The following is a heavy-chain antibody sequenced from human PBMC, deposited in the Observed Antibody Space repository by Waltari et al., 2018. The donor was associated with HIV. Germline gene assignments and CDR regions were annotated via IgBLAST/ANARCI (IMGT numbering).Heavy chain of an antibody. CDR2: MYHSGCN. J-gene: IGHJ2*01. CDR3: ARRSGEYWYFDL. CDR1: GYSISSGYY. D-gene: IGHD7-27*01. V-gene: IGHV4-38-2*02. Sequence: QVQLQESGPGLVKPSETLSLTCTVSGYSISSGYYWGWIRQPPGKGLEWIGSMYHSGCNYYNPSLKSRVTMSVDTSKNQFSLKLSSVTAADTAVYYCARRSGEYWYFDLWGRGTLVTVSS.